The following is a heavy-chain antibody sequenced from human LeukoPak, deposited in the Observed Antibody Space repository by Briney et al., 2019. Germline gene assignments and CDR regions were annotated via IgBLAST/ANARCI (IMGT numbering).Heavy chain of an antibody. Sequence: GRSLRLSCAASGFTFDDYAMHWVRQAPGKGLEWVSGISWNSGSIGYAGSVKGRFTISRDNAKNSLYLQMNSLRAEDTALYYCAKDSRSYSSSWYVHWFDPWGQGTLVTVSS. V-gene: IGHV3-9*01. CDR2: ISWNSGSI. CDR1: GFTFDDYA. D-gene: IGHD6-13*01. J-gene: IGHJ5*02. CDR3: AKDSRSYSSSWYVHWFDP.